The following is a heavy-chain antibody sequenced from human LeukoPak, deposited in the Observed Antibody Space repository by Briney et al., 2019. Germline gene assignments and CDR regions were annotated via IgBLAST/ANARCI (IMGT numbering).Heavy chain of an antibody. V-gene: IGHV4-34*09. D-gene: IGHD6-13*01. J-gene: IGHJ6*04. Sequence: SETLSLTCAVYGGSFSGYYWSWIRQPPGKGLEWIGEINHSGSTNYNPSLKSRVTISVDTSKNQFSLKLSSVTAADTAVYYCARDSRIAAAAPGAYYYYGMDVWGKGTTVTVSS. CDR2: INHSGST. CDR3: ARDSRIAAAAPGAYYYYGMDV. CDR1: GGSFSGYY.